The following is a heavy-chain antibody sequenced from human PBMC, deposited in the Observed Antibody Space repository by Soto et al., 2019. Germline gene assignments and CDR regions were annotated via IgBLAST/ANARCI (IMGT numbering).Heavy chain of an antibody. CDR3: ARPRFLEWLFTLDY. D-gene: IGHD3-3*01. V-gene: IGHV1-18*01. CDR1: GYTFTIYG. J-gene: IGHJ4*02. CDR2: ISAYNGNT. Sequence: QVQLVQSGAEVKKPGASVKVSCKASGYTFTIYGISWVRQAPGQGLEWMGWISAYNGNTNYAQKFQGRGTMTTDTSTTTAYMELRSLRSDDTAVYYCARPRFLEWLFTLDYWGQGTLVTVSS.